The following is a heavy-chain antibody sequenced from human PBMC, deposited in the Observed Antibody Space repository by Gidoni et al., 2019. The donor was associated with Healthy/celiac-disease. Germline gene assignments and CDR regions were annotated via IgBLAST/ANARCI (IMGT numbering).Heavy chain of an antibody. V-gene: IGHV1-2*04. CDR1: GYTFTGYY. J-gene: IGHJ5*02. CDR3: ARSAVGHDYRGYWFDP. CDR2: DTPNRGGT. Sequence: QVQLVQSGAEVKKPGASVKVSCKAYGYTFTGYYMHWVRQAPGQWLVWMGWDTPNRGGTNYAQKFQGWVTMTRDTSISTAYMELSRLRSDDTAVYYCARSAVGHDYRGYWFDPWGQGTLVTVSS. D-gene: IGHD1-26*01.